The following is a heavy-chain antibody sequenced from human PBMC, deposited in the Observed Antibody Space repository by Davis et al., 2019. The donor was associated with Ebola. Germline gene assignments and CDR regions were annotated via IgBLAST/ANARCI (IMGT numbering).Heavy chain of an antibody. CDR3: ARALRAQYYFDY. V-gene: IGHV4-30-4*08. CDR2: IYYSGST. J-gene: IGHJ4*02. CDR1: GGSISSGDYY. Sequence: PSETLSLTCTVSGGSISSGDYYWSWIRQPPGKGLGWIGYIYYSGSTYYNPSLKSRVTISVDTSKNQFSLKLSSVTAADTAVYYCARALRAQYYFDYWGQGTLVTVSS.